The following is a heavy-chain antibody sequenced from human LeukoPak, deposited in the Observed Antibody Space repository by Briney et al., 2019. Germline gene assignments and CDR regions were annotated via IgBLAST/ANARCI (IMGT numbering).Heavy chain of an antibody. V-gene: IGHV3-53*04. D-gene: IGHD3-22*01. J-gene: IGHJ4*02. CDR2: IYSAGTT. CDR3: ARVLGYDSSGYYRGYFDY. Sequence: GGSLRLSCAASGFTVTNNYMSWVRQAPGKGLEWVSVIYSAGTTYYADSVKGRFTISRQNPENTLSLQMNSLRPEDTAVYYCARVLGYDSSGYYRGYFDYWVQGTLVTVSS. CDR1: GFTVTNNY.